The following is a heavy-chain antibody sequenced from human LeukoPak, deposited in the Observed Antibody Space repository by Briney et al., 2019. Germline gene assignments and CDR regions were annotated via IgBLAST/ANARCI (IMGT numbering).Heavy chain of an antibody. CDR1: GYTFTSYG. CDR2: FNPENGNT. CDR3: ARQEYSSSSGPPAFDY. J-gene: IGHJ4*02. Sequence: GASVTVSCKASGYTFTSYGISWVRQAPGQGLEWMGWFNPENGNTNYAQKVQGRVTMTADTSTSTSYMELRSLRSDDTAVYYCARQEYSSSSGPPAFDYWGQGTLVTVSS. V-gene: IGHV1-18*01. D-gene: IGHD6-6*01.